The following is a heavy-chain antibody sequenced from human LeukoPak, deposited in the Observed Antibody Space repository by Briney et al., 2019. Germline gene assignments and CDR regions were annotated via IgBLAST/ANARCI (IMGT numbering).Heavy chain of an antibody. CDR3: ASDMGRYSGYDYDY. J-gene: IGHJ4*02. D-gene: IGHD5-12*01. CDR1: GYTFTDYY. V-gene: IGHV1-2*02. Sequence: ASVTVSRKSSGYTFTDYYLHWVRQAPCEGVEWVGCTHTISGDKHNPHKFQGRLTHTRDTSSSTFYMELNRLRSDDTAVYYCASDMGRYSGYDYDYWGQGTLVTASS. CDR2: THTISGDK.